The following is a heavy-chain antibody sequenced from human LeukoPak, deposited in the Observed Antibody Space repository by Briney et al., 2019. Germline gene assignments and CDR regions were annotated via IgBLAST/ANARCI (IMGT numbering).Heavy chain of an antibody. J-gene: IGHJ3*02. Sequence: SETLSLTCTVSGGSISSYYWSWIRQPPGKGLEWIGYIYHSGSTYYNPSLKSRVTISADRSKNQFSLKLSSVTAADTAVYYCASRVAKGLNYYDSSGYYHGAFDIWGQGTMVTVSS. D-gene: IGHD3-22*01. V-gene: IGHV4-59*12. CDR1: GGSISSYY. CDR2: IYHSGST. CDR3: ASRVAKGLNYYDSSGYYHGAFDI.